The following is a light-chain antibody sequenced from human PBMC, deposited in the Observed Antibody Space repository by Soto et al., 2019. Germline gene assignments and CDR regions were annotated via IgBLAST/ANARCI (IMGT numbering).Light chain of an antibody. J-gene: IGKJ1*01. V-gene: IGKV3-20*01. Sequence: ENVLTQSPGTLSLSPGERATLSCRASQSLNSFYLAWYQKKPGQAPRLLIYGSSNRATGIPDRFSGSGSGTDFTLTISRLDPEDFAVYYCQQYDISPRTFGQGTKVEVK. CDR3: QQYDISPRT. CDR2: GSS. CDR1: QSLNSFY.